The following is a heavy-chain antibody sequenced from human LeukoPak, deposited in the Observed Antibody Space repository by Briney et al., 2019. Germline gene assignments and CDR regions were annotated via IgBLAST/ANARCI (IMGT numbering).Heavy chain of an antibody. Sequence: PGGSLRLSCAASGFTFSSYSMNWVRQAPGKGLEWVSSISSSSSYIYYADSVKGRFTISRDNAKNSLYLQMNSLRVEDTAVYFCARLSSWVFEIWGQGTMATVSS. CDR2: ISSSSSYI. CDR1: GFTFSSYS. V-gene: IGHV3-21*01. CDR3: ARLSSWVFEI. D-gene: IGHD3-16*01. J-gene: IGHJ3*02.